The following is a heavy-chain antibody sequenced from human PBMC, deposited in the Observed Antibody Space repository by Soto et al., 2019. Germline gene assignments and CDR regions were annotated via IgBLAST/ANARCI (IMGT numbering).Heavy chain of an antibody. CDR3: ARDTGYSYFYN. Sequence: AXVKVSCKASGYTFTSYAMHWVRQAPGQRLEWMGWINAGNGNTKYSQKFQGRVTITRDTSASTAYMELSSLRSEDTAVYYCARDTGYSYFYNWGQGTPVIVSS. J-gene: IGHJ4*02. CDR2: INAGNGNT. V-gene: IGHV1-3*01. D-gene: IGHD5-18*01. CDR1: GYTFTSYA.